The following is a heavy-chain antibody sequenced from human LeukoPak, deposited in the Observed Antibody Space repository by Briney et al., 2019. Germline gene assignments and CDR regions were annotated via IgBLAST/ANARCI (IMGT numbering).Heavy chain of an antibody. D-gene: IGHD3-22*01. CDR1: GYTFTSYY. CDR3: ARYPTTYDSSGYRWYFDL. CDR2: INPSGGST. J-gene: IGHJ2*01. Sequence: ASVKVSCKVSGYTFTSYYMHWVRQAPGQGLEWMGIINPSGGSTSYAQKFQGRVTMTRDTSTSTVYMELSSLRSEDTAVYYCARYPTTYDSSGYRWYFDLWGRGTLVTVSS. V-gene: IGHV1-46*01.